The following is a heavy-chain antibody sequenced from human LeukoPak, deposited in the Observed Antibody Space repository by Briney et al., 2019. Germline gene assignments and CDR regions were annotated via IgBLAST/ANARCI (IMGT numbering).Heavy chain of an antibody. J-gene: IGHJ4*02. CDR1: GGSISSYY. Sequence: SETLSLTCTVSGGSISSYYWSWIRQPPGKGLEWIGYIYYSGSTNYNPSLKSRVTISVDTSKNQFSLKLSSVTAADTAVYYCARSRGYDGGWSQGTLVTVSS. D-gene: IGHD5-12*01. V-gene: IGHV4-59*01. CDR3: ARSRGYDGG. CDR2: IYYSGST.